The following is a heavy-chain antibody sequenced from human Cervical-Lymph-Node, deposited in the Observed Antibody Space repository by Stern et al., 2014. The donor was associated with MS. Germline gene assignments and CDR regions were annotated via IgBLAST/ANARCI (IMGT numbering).Heavy chain of an antibody. D-gene: IGHD4-23*01. CDR2: IWFDGSNT. CDR1: GFSFNNYI. Sequence: QVQLVESGGGVVRPGRSLRLSCAASGFSFNNYIMHWVRQAPGKGLEWVAVIWFDGSNTYYADSVKGRFTISRDNSKNTVFLQMNSLTANDTAVYYCARDSGGNFHFDSWGQGTLVTVSS. J-gene: IGHJ4*02. V-gene: IGHV3-33*01. CDR3: ARDSGGNFHFDS.